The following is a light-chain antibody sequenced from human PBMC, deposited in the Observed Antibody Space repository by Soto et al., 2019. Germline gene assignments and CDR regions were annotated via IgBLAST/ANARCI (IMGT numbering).Light chain of an antibody. CDR2: DVS. V-gene: IGLV2-14*01. CDR3: SSYTSSLYV. Sequence: QSVLTQPASVSGSPGQSITISCTGTSSDVGGYNYVSWYQQHPGKAPKLMIYDVSNRPSGVSNRFSGSKSGNTASLTISGLQAEDEADYYCSSYTSSLYVFGTGTRPPS. CDR1: SSDVGGYNY. J-gene: IGLJ1*01.